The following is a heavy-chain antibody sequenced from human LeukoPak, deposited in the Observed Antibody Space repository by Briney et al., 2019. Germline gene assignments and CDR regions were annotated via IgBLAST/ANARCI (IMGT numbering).Heavy chain of an antibody. V-gene: IGHV3-23*01. CDR2: ISDGDGST. CDR1: GFTFSSYA. J-gene: IGHJ3*02. CDR3: AKEWVPAHGFDI. D-gene: IGHD1-26*01. Sequence: GGSLRLSCAASGFTFSSYAMTWVRQAPGKGLEWVSGISDGDGSTYYADSVKCRFTISRDNSKNTMYLQMNSLRAEDTAVYYCAKEWVPAHGFDIWGQGTMVTVSS.